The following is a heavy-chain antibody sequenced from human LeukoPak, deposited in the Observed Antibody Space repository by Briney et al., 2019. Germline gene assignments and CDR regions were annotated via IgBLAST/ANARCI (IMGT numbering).Heavy chain of an antibody. CDR2: IYSGGST. Sequence: GGSLRLSCAASGFTVSSNYMSWVRQAPGKGLEWVSVIYSGGSTYYADSVKGRFTISRDNSKNTLYLQMNSLRAEDTAVYYCAKEYCSSTSCYTHYWGQGTLVTVSS. CDR1: GFTVSSNY. D-gene: IGHD2-2*02. CDR3: AKEYCSSTSCYTHY. J-gene: IGHJ4*02. V-gene: IGHV3-66*01.